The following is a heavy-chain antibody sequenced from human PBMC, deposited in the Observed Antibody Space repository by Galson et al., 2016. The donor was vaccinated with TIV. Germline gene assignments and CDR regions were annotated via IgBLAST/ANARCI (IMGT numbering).Heavy chain of an antibody. V-gene: IGHV3-53*05. J-gene: IGHJ3*02. CDR3: ASPQAAAGIDAFDI. D-gene: IGHD6-13*01. CDR2: IYSGGST. Sequence: SLRLSCAASGFTVSSNYTTWVRQAPGKGLESVSVIYSGGSTYYIDSVKGRFTISRDTSKNTLYLQMNSLRVEDTAVYYCASPQAAAGIDAFDIWGQGTMVIVSS. CDR1: GFTVSSNY.